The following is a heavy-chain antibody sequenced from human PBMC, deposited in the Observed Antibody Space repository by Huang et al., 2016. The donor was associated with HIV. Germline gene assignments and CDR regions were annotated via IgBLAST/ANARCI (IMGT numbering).Heavy chain of an antibody. Sequence: QLQLQESGPGLVKPSETLSLTCSVSGGSISSSSYYWGWIRQPPGKGLGWIGSSYYSVSTFYNPSLKSRVTISVDTSKNQFSLRLSSVTAADTSVYYCARHMDCSSSSCLAGGHERGPFDMWGQGTMVTVSS. CDR1: GGSISSSSYY. CDR2: SYYSVST. J-gene: IGHJ3*02. CDR3: ARHMDCSSSSCLAGGHERGPFDM. V-gene: IGHV4-39*01. D-gene: IGHD2-2*01.